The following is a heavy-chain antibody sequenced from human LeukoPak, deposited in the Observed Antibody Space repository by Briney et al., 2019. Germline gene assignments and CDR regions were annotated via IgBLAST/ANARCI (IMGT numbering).Heavy chain of an antibody. J-gene: IGHJ3*02. Sequence: GASVKVSCKASGYTFTSYDINWVRQATGQGLEWMGWMNPNSGNTGYAQKFQGRVTMTRNTSIGTAYMELSSLRSEDTAVYYCASSRLRLRYFDWTDAFDIWGQGTMVTVSS. CDR3: ASSRLRLRYFDWTDAFDI. CDR1: GYTFTSYD. D-gene: IGHD3-9*01. V-gene: IGHV1-8*01. CDR2: MNPNSGNT.